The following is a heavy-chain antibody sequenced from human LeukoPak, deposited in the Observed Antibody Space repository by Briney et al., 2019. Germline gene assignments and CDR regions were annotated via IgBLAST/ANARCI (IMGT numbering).Heavy chain of an antibody. CDR2: INPSTSGT. V-gene: IGHV1-46*01. CDR3: ARDQHHQLPFDY. J-gene: IGHJ4*02. Sequence: ASVKVSCKASGYTFTSYFVHWVRQAPGQGLEWMGMINPSTSGTSYAQKFQGRVTMTRDTSTSTVYMELTSLRSEDTAVYYCARDQHHQLPFDYWGRGTLVTVSS. CDR1: GYTFTSYF. D-gene: IGHD1-1*01.